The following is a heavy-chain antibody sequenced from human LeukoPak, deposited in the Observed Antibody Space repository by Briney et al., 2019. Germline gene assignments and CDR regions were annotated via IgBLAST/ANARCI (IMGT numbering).Heavy chain of an antibody. CDR2: IYYSGST. J-gene: IGHJ6*03. Sequence: PSETLSLTCTVSGGSISSYYWSWIRQPAGKGLEWIGYIYYSGSTNYNPPLKSRVTISVDTSKNQFSLKLSSVTAADTAVYYCARGLRDLYYYYYYMDVWGKGTTVTVSS. V-gene: IGHV4-59*01. D-gene: IGHD3-16*01. CDR1: GGSISSYY. CDR3: ARGLRDLYYYYYYMDV.